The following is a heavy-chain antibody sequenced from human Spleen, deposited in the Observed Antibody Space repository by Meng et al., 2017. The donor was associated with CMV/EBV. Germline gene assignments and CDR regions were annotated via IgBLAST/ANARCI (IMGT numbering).Heavy chain of an antibody. CDR1: GFDFSSYS. V-gene: IGHV3-21*01. D-gene: IGHD2-2*01. J-gene: IGHJ4*02. CDR2: ISSTSSFI. Sequence: GESLKISCAASGFDFSSYSMNWVRQTPGKGLEWVSCISSTSSFIYYTGSVKGRFTVSRDNAKKSLFLQMNSLRADDTAVYYCARETDCSSTTCRRGNLDYLDHWGQGTLVTVSS. CDR3: ARETDCSSTTCRRGNLDYLDH.